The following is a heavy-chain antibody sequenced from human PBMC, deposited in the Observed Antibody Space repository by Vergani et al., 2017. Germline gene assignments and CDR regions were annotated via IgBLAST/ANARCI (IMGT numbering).Heavy chain of an antibody. Sequence: QVQLVESGGGVVQPGRSLRLSCAASGFTFSSYGMHWVRQAPGKGLEWVAVISYDGSNKYYADSVKGRFTISRDNSKNTLYLQMNSLRAEDTAVYYCAKNLVIWGQGTLVTVSS. J-gene: IGHJ4*02. CDR3: AKNLVI. CDR1: GFTFSSYG. V-gene: IGHV3-30*18. CDR2: ISYDGSNK. D-gene: IGHD3-9*01.